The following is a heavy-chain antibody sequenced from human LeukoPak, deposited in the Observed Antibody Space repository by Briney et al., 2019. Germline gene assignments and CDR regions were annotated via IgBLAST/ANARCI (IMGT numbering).Heavy chain of an antibody. D-gene: IGHD3-10*01. Sequence: GGSLRLSCAASGFTFDDYGMSWVRQAPGKGLEWVSGINWNGGSTGYADSVKGRFTISRDNAKNSLYLQMNSLRAEDTALYYCARVYGSRSYPRIDYWGQGTLVTVSS. J-gene: IGHJ4*02. CDR3: ARVYGSRSYPRIDY. V-gene: IGHV3-20*04. CDR1: GFTFDDYG. CDR2: INWNGGST.